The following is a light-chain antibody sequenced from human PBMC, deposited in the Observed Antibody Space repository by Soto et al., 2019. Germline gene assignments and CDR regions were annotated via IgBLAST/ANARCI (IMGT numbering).Light chain of an antibody. J-gene: IGKJ1*01. CDR2: GAS. CDR1: QSVGSN. Sequence: IVMTQSPATLSVSPGERATLSCRASQSVGSNLAWYQQKPGQAPRLLMYGASTRATGVPARFSGSGSGAEFTLTISSLQSEDFAVYYCQQYNNRPPWTFGQGTKLEIE. CDR3: QQYNNRPPWT. V-gene: IGKV3-15*01.